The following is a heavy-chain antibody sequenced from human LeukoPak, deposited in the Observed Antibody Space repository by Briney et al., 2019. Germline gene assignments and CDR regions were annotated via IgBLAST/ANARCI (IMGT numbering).Heavy chain of an antibody. V-gene: IGHV3-23*01. CDR2: VVGSGGRT. CDR3: AKGNYYDSSSYLYYFDY. CDR1: GFTFSSYA. J-gene: IGHJ4*02. Sequence: GGSLRLSCAASGFTFSSYAMSWVRQAPGKGLEWVSAVVGSGGRTYYGDSVKGRFTISRDSSKNTLYLQMDSMKVEDTAVYYCAKGNYYDSSSYLYYFDYWGQGTLVTVSS. D-gene: IGHD3-22*01.